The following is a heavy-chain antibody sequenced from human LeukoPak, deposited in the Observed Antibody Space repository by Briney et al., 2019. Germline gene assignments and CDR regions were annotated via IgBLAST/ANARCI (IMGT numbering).Heavy chain of an antibody. D-gene: IGHD3/OR15-3a*01. J-gene: IGHJ4*02. CDR1: GVSISYFY. V-gene: IGHV4-4*07. Sequence: KPSETLSLACTVSGVSISYFYRSWVRQPAGKGLEWIGRIYTSGSTNYNPSLKSRVTMSVDTSKQQFSLKLSSVTAADTAVYYCVTQTASGLFILPGGQGTLVTVAS. CDR2: IYTSGST. CDR3: VTQTASGLFILP.